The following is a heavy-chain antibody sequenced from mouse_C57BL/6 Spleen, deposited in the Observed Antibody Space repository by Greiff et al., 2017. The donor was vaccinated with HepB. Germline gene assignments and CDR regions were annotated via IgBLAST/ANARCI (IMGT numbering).Heavy chain of an antibody. D-gene: IGHD2-3*01. CDR2: IYPSDSET. Sequence: VQLQQPGAELVRPGSSVKLSCKASGYTFTSYWMDWVKQRPGQGLEWIGNIYPSDSETHYNQKFKDKATLTVDKSSSTAYMQLSSLTSEDSAVYYCARIIYDGYLAWFAYWGQGTLVTVSA. V-gene: IGHV1-61*01. CDR3: ARIIYDGYLAWFAY. CDR1: GYTFTSYW. J-gene: IGHJ3*01.